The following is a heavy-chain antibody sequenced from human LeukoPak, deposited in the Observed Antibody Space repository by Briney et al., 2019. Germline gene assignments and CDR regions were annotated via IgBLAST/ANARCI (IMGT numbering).Heavy chain of an antibody. J-gene: IGHJ6*03. CDR2: IYYSGST. D-gene: IGHD2-2*01. CDR1: GGSISSYY. V-gene: IGHV4-59*12. Sequence: SETLSLTCTVSGGSISSYYWSWIRQPPGKGLEWIGYIYYSGSTNYNPSLKSRVTISVDTSKNQFSLKLSSVTAADTAVYYCARGVVPAAMGGYYYYYMDVWGKGTTVTVSS. CDR3: ARGVVPAAMGGYYYYYMDV.